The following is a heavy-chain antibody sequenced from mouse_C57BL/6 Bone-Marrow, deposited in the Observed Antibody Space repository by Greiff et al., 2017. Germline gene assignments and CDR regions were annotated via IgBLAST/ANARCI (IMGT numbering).Heavy chain of an antibody. Sequence: LVESGAELARPGASVKLSCKASGYTFTSYGISWVKQRTGQGLEWIGEIYPRSGNTYYNEKFKGKATLTADKSSSTAYMELRSLTSEDSAVYFCARRRGLFFATYWGQGTLVTVSA. V-gene: IGHV1-81*01. D-gene: IGHD1-1*01. CDR1: GYTFTSYG. J-gene: IGHJ3*01. CDR2: IYPRSGNT. CDR3: ARRRGLFFATY.